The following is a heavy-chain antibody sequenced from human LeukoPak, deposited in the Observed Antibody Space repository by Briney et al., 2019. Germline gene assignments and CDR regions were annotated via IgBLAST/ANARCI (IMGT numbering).Heavy chain of an antibody. Sequence: PGGSLRLSCAASGFSLSNSAMSWVRQAPGKGLEWVSLIIASSGSTFYADSVKGRFTISRDNSKNTLYLQMNSLRAEDMAVYYCAKGAYDYIEMGYFDYWGQGTLVTVSS. CDR1: GFSLSNSA. CDR2: IIASSGST. V-gene: IGHV3-23*01. J-gene: IGHJ4*02. D-gene: IGHD5-12*01. CDR3: AKGAYDYIEMGYFDY.